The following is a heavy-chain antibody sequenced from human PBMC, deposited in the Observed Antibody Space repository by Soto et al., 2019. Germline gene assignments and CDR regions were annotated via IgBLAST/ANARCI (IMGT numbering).Heavy chain of an antibody. V-gene: IGHV1-18*01. CDR2: VSAYNGDT. Sequence: ASVKVSCKASGYTFTNYGISWVRQAPGQRLERMGWVSAYNGDTNYAQNLQDRITMTTDTSTSTAYKELRSLRSDDTAVYFCARDEYGGASGDYTMGVWGQGTTGTVSS. CDR1: GYTFTNYG. D-gene: IGHD3-10*01. J-gene: IGHJ6*02. CDR3: ARDEYGGASGDYTMGV.